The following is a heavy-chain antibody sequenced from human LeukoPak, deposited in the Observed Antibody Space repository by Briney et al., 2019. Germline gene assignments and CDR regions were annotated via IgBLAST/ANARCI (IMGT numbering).Heavy chain of an antibody. D-gene: IGHD5-18*01. CDR2: IKQDGSEK. J-gene: IGHJ5*02. V-gene: IGHV3-7*01. CDR1: GFTFSSYW. Sequence: PGGSLRLSCAASGFTFSSYWMSWVRQAPGKGLESVANIKQDGSEKYYVDSVKGRFTISRDNAKNSLYLQMNSLRAEDTAVYYCARDIGYSYGYEVNWFDPWGQGTLVTVSS. CDR3: ARDIGYSYGYEVNWFDP.